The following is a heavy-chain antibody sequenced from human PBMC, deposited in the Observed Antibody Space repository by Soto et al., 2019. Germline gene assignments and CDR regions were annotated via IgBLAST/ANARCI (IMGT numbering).Heavy chain of an antibody. J-gene: IGHJ3*02. CDR2: INTDGATS. V-gene: IGHV3-74*03. Sequence: EVQLVESGGDLVQPGGSLRLSCAASGFTFSGHWMHWVRQVPGKGLEWVSRINTDGATSTYAGSVKGRFTISRDNAKNTLYLQMSALRAEDTALYYCAREAGYCSRTSCYRRAFDTWGQGTTVTVSS. D-gene: IGHD2-2*01. CDR1: GFTFSGHW. CDR3: AREAGYCSRTSCYRRAFDT.